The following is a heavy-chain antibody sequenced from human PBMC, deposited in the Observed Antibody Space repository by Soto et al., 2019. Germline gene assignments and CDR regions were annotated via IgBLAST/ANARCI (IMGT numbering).Heavy chain of an antibody. J-gene: IGHJ5*02. Sequence: QVQLVQSGAEVKKPGASVKVSCKASGYTFTSYGISWVRQAPGQGLEWMGWISAYNGNTNYAQKLQGRVTMTTDTATSTAYMELRSLRSDDTAVYYCARAGRVGLTVTTVPYWFDPWGQGTLVTVSS. CDR1: GYTFTSYG. V-gene: IGHV1-18*01. CDR3: ARAGRVGLTVTTVPYWFDP. D-gene: IGHD4-17*01. CDR2: ISAYNGNT.